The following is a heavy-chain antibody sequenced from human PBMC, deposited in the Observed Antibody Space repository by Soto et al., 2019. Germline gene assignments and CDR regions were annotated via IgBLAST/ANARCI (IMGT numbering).Heavy chain of an antibody. D-gene: IGHD2-2*01. V-gene: IGHV3-30-3*01. Sequence: QVQLVESGGGVVQPGRSLRLSCAASGFTFSGDTMHWVRQAPGKGLEWVAIISYAGSTKNYANSVKGRFTISRDNSKSTRYLQMNSLRIEDTAIYYCARGGYCIDTTCPPRHWGQGTLVTVSS. CDR3: ARGGYCIDTTCPPRH. CDR2: ISYAGSTK. J-gene: IGHJ4*02. CDR1: GFTFSGDT.